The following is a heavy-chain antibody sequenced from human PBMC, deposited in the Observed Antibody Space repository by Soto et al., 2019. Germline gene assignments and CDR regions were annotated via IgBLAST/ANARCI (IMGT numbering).Heavy chain of an antibody. CDR1: GYTFTIYG. V-gene: IGHV1-18*01. D-gene: IGHD3-22*01. J-gene: IGHJ6*02. CDR2: ISAYNGNT. Sequence: GASVNVSCKTSGYTFTIYGISLVRQAPRQGLEWMGWISAYNGNTNYAQKLQGRVTMTTDTSTSTAYMELRSLRSDDTAVYYCARDGSVESDSSGYYPFSFSGVVYYGMDVWGQGTTVTVSS. CDR3: ARDGSVESDSSGYYPFSFSGVVYYGMDV.